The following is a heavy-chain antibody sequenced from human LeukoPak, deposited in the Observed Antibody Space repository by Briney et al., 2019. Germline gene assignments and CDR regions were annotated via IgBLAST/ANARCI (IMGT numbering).Heavy chain of an antibody. Sequence: SETLSLTCTVSGGSISSYYWSWIRQPPGKGLEWIGYIYYSGSTNYNPSLKSRVTISVDTSKNQFSLKLSSVTAADTAVYYCAREVIAAHNWFDPWGQGTLVAVSS. J-gene: IGHJ5*02. V-gene: IGHV4-59*01. D-gene: IGHD6-6*01. CDR2: IYYSGST. CDR1: GGSISSYY. CDR3: AREVIAAHNWFDP.